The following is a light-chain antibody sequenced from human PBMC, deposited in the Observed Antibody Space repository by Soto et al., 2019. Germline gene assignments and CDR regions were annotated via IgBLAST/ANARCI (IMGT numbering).Light chain of an antibody. CDR1: QSISIS. Sequence: DIQMTQSPSSLSASVGDRVTITCRASQSISISLNWYQLKPGKAPKXIISAASTLQSGVPSRFSGSVSGTDCTLTISSLQPEDAARYYCQQYYNSLLTLGGGTKVDI. J-gene: IGKJ4*01. CDR3: QQYYNSLLT. CDR2: AAS. V-gene: IGKV1-39*01.